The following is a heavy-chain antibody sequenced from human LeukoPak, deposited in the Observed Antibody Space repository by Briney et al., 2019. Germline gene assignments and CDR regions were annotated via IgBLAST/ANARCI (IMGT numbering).Heavy chain of an antibody. CDR1: GGPISSYY. CDR2: IYYSGST. CDR3: ARGVFWSGYYYYYYMDV. Sequence: SETLSLTCTVSGGPISSYYWSWIRQPPGKGLEWIGYIYYSGSTNYNPSLKSRVTISVDTSKNQFSLKLSSVTAADTAVYYCARGVFWSGYYYYYYMDVWGKGTTVTVSS. J-gene: IGHJ6*03. D-gene: IGHD3-3*01. V-gene: IGHV4-59*01.